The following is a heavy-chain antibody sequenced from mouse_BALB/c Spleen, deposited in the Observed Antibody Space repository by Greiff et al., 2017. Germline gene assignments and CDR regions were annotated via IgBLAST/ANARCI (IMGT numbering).Heavy chain of an antibody. J-gene: IGHJ2*01. Sequence: DVKLVESGGGLVQPGGSRKLSCAASGFTFSSFGMHWVRQAPEKGLEWVAYISSGSSTIYYADTVKGRFTISRDNPKNTLFLQMTSLRSEDTAMYYCARLPLAREYFDYWGQGTTLTVSS. D-gene: IGHD6-1*01. V-gene: IGHV5-17*02. CDR1: GFTFSSFG. CDR2: ISSGSSTI. CDR3: ARLPLAREYFDY.